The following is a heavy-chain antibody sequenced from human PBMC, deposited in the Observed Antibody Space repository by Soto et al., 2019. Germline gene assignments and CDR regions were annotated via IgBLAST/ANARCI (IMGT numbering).Heavy chain of an antibody. D-gene: IGHD3-3*01. V-gene: IGHV3-33*01. CDR2: IWYDGSNK. J-gene: IGHJ4*02. CDR3: ARVSRSGYYPKY. CDR1: GFTFSSYG. Sequence: GGSLRLSCAASGFTFSSYGMHWVRQAPGKGLEWVAVIWYDGSNKYYADSVKGRFTISRDNSKNTLHLQMNSLRAEDTAVYYCARVSRSGYYPKYWGQGPLVTVSS.